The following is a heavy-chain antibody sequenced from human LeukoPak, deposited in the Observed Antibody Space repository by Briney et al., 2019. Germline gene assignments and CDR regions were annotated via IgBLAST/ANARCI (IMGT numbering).Heavy chain of an antibody. D-gene: IGHD1-26*01. Sequence: GRSLRLSCAASGFIFRNYAMHWVRQAPGKGLEWVAVISYDGRNTYYADSVKGRFTVSRDNSKNTLYLQMNSLRTEDTAVYYCAKDSGSTLDYWGQGTLVTVSS. CDR1: GFIFRNYA. J-gene: IGHJ4*02. V-gene: IGHV3-30*04. CDR2: ISYDGRNT. CDR3: AKDSGSTLDY.